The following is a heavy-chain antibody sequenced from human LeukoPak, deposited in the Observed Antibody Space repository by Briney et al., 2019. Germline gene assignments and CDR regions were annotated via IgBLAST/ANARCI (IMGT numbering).Heavy chain of an antibody. Sequence: ASVKVSCKASGYTFTSYDINWVRQAPGQGLEWMGWMNPNSGNTGYAQKFQGRVTMTRNTSISTAYMELSSLRSEDTAVYYRARSGGWRTYFDYWGQGTLVTVSS. D-gene: IGHD6-19*01. CDR1: GYTFTSYD. V-gene: IGHV1-8*01. CDR3: ARSGGWRTYFDY. J-gene: IGHJ4*02. CDR2: MNPNSGNT.